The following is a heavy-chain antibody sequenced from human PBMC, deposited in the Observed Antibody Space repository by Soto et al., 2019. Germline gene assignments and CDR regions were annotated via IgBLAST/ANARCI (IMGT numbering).Heavy chain of an antibody. CDR1: GFTFTSSA. D-gene: IGHD5-18*01. CDR2: IVVGSGNT. J-gene: IGHJ4*02. Sequence: QMQLVQSGPEVKKPGTSVKVSCRASGFTFTSSAVQWVRQARGQRLEWIGWIVVGSGNTDYAQEFQERVTITRDMSTSTAYMELNSLGSDDTAVYYCAASLRVYNYGSLDYWRQGTLVTVSS. V-gene: IGHV1-58*03. CDR3: AASLRVYNYGSLDY.